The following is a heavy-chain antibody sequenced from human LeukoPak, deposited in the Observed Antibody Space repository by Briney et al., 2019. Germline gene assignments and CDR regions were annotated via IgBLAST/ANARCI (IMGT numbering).Heavy chain of an antibody. J-gene: IGHJ5*02. D-gene: IGHD5-24*01. V-gene: IGHV3-15*01. CDR1: GFTFSSAW. CDR2: IKSKTDGGTT. Sequence: GGSLRLSCAASGFTFSSAWMSWVRQAPGKGLEWVGRIKSKTDGGTTDYAAPVKGRFTISRDDSKNTLYLQMNSLKTEDTAVYYCTTDPSRDGYNSWGQGTLVTVSS. CDR3: TTDPSRDGYNS.